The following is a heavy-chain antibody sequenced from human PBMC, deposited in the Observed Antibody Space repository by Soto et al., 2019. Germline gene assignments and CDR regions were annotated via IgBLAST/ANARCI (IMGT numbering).Heavy chain of an antibody. CDR3: AGGDVEAAGVYGMNV. Sequence: QVQLLESGAGVVQPGRSLRISCTASGFTFSSYGMHWDRQAPGKGLVWVAVIWYDGSEKYYADSVKARFTNSRDNSKNRLSLHMNGLRAEDTAVQYSAGGDVEAAGVYGMNVLGQGTTVTVSS. CDR1: GFTFSSYG. CDR2: IWYDGSEK. V-gene: IGHV3-33*01. D-gene: IGHD6-13*01. J-gene: IGHJ6*02.